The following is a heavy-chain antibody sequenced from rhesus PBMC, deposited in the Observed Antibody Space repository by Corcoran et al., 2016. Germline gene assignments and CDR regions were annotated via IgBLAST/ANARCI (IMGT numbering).Heavy chain of an antibody. V-gene: IGHV4S14*01. Sequence: QVQLQESGPGLVKPSETLSLTCAVSGYSISSGYYWGWTLQPPGKGLEWIGVCYGRGGSNYLNPSLKSRVTLSVDTSKNQFSLKLSSVTAADTAVYYCARVGSSWSEWDTVGTEWYFDLWGPGTPITISS. J-gene: IGHJ2*01. CDR3: ARVGSSWSEWDTVGTEWYFDL. CDR2: CYGRGGSN. CDR1: GYSISSGYY. D-gene: IGHD5-42*01.